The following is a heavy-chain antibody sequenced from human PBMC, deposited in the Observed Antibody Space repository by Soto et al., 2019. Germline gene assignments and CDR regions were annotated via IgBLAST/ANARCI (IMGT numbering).Heavy chain of an antibody. CDR3: ARAHYGDYGYGMDV. D-gene: IGHD4-17*01. CDR2: TYHSGST. Sequence: QLQLQESGSGLVKPSQTLSLTCAVSGGSIRSGGYSWSWIRQPPGKGLEWIGYTYHSGSTYYNPSLKSRVTRSVDRSKNQFSLKLSSVTAADTAVYYCARAHYGDYGYGMDVWGQVTTVTVSS. CDR1: GGSIRSGGYS. J-gene: IGHJ6*02. V-gene: IGHV4-30-2*01.